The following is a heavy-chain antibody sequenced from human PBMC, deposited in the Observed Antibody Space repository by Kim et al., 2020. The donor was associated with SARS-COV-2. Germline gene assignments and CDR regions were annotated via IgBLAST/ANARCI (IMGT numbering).Heavy chain of an antibody. CDR2: IYYSGST. Sequence: SETLSLTYTVSGGSISSSSYYWGWIRQPPGKGLEWIGSIYYSGSTYYNPSLKSRVTISVDTSKNQFSLKLSSVTAADTAVYYCARGVPSDYWGQGTLVTV. CDR1: GGSISSSSYY. V-gene: IGHV4-39*01. J-gene: IGHJ4*02. D-gene: IGHD2-2*01. CDR3: ARGVPSDY.